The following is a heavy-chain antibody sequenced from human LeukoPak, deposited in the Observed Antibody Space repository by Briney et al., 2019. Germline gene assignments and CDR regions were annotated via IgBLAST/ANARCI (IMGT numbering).Heavy chain of an antibody. J-gene: IGHJ5*02. V-gene: IGHV4-59*01. CDR3: ARGEVGAWFDP. Sequence: SETLSLTCTVSGGSISSYFWSWIRQPPGKGLEYIGYIYYSGRTNYNPPLMSRVTMSVDTSKNQFSLKLSSVTAADTAVYYCARGEVGAWFDPWGQGTLVTVSS. CDR1: GGSISSYF. D-gene: IGHD1-26*01. CDR2: IYYSGRT.